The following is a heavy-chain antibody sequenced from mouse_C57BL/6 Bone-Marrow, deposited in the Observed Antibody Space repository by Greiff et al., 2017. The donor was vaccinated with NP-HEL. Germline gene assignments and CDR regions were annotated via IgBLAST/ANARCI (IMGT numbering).Heavy chain of an antibody. CDR1: GFSLTSYG. V-gene: IGHV2-5*01. Sequence: VQLQESGPGLVQPSQSLSITCTVSGFSLTSYGVHWVRQSPGKGLEWLGVIWRGGSTDYNAAFMSRLSITKDNSKSQVFFKMNSLQADDTAIYYCAKKSLRGDYYAMDYWGQGTSVTVSS. CDR2: IWRGGST. CDR3: AKKSLRGDYYAMDY. J-gene: IGHJ4*01. D-gene: IGHD1-1*01.